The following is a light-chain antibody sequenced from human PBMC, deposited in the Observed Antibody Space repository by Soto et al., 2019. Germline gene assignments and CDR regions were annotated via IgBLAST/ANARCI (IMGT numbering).Light chain of an antibody. CDR2: SAS. CDR3: LHYGGSPLT. V-gene: IGKV3-20*01. CDR1: QSVNSDY. J-gene: IGKJ5*01. Sequence: EIVLTQSPGPLSLSPGERATLSCSASQSVNSDYLAWFQQKPGQAPRLLIYSASTRTTGIPDRFSGSGSGTDFTLTIGRLEPGDFAVYYCLHYGGSPLTFGQGTRLEIK.